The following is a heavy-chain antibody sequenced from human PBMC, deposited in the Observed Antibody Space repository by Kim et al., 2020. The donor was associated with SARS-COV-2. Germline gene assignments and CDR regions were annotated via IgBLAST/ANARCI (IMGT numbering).Heavy chain of an antibody. V-gene: IGHV4-39*01. D-gene: IGHD4-4*01. Sequence: SETLSLTCTVSGGSISSSSYYWGWIRQPPGKGLEWIGSIYYSGSTYYNPSLKSRVTISVDTSKNQFSLKLSSVTAADTAVYYCARLTVTHFIDYWGQGTLVTVSS. CDR1: GGSISSSSYY. CDR2: IYYSGST. J-gene: IGHJ4*02. CDR3: ARLTVTHFIDY.